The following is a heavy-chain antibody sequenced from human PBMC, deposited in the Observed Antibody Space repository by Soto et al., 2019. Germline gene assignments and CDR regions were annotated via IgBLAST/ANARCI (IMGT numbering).Heavy chain of an antibody. Sequence: GGSLRLSCAASGFTFSSYAMSWVRQAPGKGLEWVSAISGSGGSTYYADTVKGRFTISRDNSKNTLYLQINSLRAEDTAVYYCATYYDFWSGYYVPPSWGQGTLVTVSS. J-gene: IGHJ5*02. CDR2: ISGSGGST. CDR3: ATYYDFWSGYYVPPS. CDR1: GFTFSSYA. D-gene: IGHD3-3*01. V-gene: IGHV3-23*01.